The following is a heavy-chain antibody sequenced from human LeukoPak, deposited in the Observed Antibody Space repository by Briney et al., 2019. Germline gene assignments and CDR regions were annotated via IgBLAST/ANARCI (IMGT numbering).Heavy chain of an antibody. V-gene: IGHV4-59*08. Sequence: SETLSLTCTVSGGSISSYYWSWIRQPPGKGLEWIGYIYYSGSTNNNPSLKSRVTISIDTSENQFSLKLSSVTAADTAVYYCARHGYGDDVGNWFDPWGQGTLVSVSS. CDR3: ARHGYGDDVGNWFDP. D-gene: IGHD2-2*03. CDR1: GGSISSYY. CDR2: IYYSGST. J-gene: IGHJ5*02.